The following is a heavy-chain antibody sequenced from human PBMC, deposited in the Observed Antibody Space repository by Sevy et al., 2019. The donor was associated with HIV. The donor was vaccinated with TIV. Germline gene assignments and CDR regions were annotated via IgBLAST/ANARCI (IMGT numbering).Heavy chain of an antibody. J-gene: IGHJ6*02. Sequence: GGSLRLSCAASGLRFSNYNMNWVRQAPGQGLEWVACISDSSSYIYYVDSVKGRFTISRDNARNSLYLQMNSLRAEDTAVYYCASEKEQLVLWPYYGMDVWGQGTTVTVSS. CDR3: ASEKEQLVLWPYYGMDV. CDR2: ISDSSSYI. V-gene: IGHV3-21*01. D-gene: IGHD6-6*01. CDR1: GLRFSNYN.